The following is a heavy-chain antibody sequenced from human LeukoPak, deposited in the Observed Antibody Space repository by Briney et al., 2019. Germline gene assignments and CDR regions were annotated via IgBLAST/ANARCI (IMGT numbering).Heavy chain of an antibody. CDR3: ARGVRWLQPLSW. D-gene: IGHD5-24*01. Sequence: SETLSLTCAVYGGSFSGYYWSWIRQPPGKGLEWIGEINHSGSTNYNPSLKSRVTISVDTPKNQFSLKLSSVTAADTAVYYCARGVRWLQPLSWWGQGTLVTVSS. CDR1: GGSFSGYY. J-gene: IGHJ4*02. V-gene: IGHV4-34*01. CDR2: INHSGST.